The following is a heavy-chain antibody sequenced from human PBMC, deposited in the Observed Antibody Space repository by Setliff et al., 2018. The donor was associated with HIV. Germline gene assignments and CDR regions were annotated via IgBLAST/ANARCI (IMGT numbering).Heavy chain of an antibody. CDR1: GFTFSSYS. J-gene: IGHJ3*01. D-gene: IGHD5-12*01. CDR3: TRVHSAYDVFAFDL. CDR2: ISSSSSTI. V-gene: IGHV3-48*04. Sequence: GGSLRLSCVASGFTFSSYSMNWVRQAPGKGLEWVSYISSSSSTIYYADSVKGRFTISRDNAKNSLYLQMNGLRAEDTAIYYCTRVHSAYDVFAFDLWGQGTMVTVSS.